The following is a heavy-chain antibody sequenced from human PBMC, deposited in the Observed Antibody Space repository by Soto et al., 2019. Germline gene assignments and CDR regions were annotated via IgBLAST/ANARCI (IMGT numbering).Heavy chain of an antibody. V-gene: IGHV4-39*01. Sequence: SETLSLTCTVSGGSITSSSYYWGWIRQPPGKGLEWIGSIYYSGSTYYNPSLKSRVTISVDTSKNQFSLKLSSVTAADTAVYYCARHRGYGDYYGMDVWGQGTTVTVSS. CDR1: GGSITSSSYY. CDR3: ARHRGYGDYYGMDV. CDR2: IYYSGST. D-gene: IGHD5-12*01. J-gene: IGHJ6*02.